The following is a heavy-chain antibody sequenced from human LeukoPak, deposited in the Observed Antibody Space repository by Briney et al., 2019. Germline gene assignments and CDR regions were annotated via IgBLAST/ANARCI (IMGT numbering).Heavy chain of an antibody. CDR1: GGTINSHY. CDR2: THTNGRT. D-gene: IGHD4-17*01. V-gene: IGHV4-4*09. CDR3: ARHYLYGDSSWDS. Sequence: SETLSLTCTVSGGTINSHYWSWIRQPPGEGLEWIAYTHTNGRTKYNPSLKSRVTISLDTSNNQFSLNMYSVTAADTAVYFCARHYLYGDSSWDSWGPGNLVTVSS. J-gene: IGHJ4*02.